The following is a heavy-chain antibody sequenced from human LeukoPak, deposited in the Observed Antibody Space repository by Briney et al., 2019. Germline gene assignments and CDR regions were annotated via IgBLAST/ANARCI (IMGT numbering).Heavy chain of an antibody. CDR3: ARGPSGYHNT. J-gene: IGHJ4*02. CDR1: GFTFSSYS. V-gene: IGHV3-21*01. D-gene: IGHD5-12*01. Sequence: GGSLRLSCAASGFTFSSYSMNWVRQAPGKGLEWVSSISTSSSYIYYADSVKGRFTISRDNSKNTLYLQMNSLRAEDTAVYYCARGPSGYHNTGGQGTLVTVSS. CDR2: ISTSSSYI.